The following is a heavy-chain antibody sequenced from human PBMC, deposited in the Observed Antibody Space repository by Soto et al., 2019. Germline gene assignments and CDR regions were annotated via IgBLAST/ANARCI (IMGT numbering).Heavy chain of an antibody. CDR3: AKDRVESGLGEIDY. CDR2: ISYDGRKK. V-gene: IGHV3-30*18. Sequence: QVQLVESGGGVVQPGRSLRLSCAATGFSFRNNGMHWVRQAPGKGLERVAIISYDGRKKYYADSVHGRFTISRDNSKNTLYLKMNSLRVEDTDIYYCAKDRVESGLGEIDYWGQGTLVTVST. D-gene: IGHD3-16*01. J-gene: IGHJ4*02. CDR1: GFSFRNNG.